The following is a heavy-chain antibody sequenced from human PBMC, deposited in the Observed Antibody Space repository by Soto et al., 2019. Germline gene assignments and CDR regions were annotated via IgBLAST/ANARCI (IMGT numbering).Heavy chain of an antibody. CDR3: VRSKGGYSYGTPFDY. CDR1: GFISSDHY. D-gene: IGHD5-18*01. Sequence: GGSLRLSCAASGFISSDHYMDWVRQGPGKGLEWVGRIRNRARSSTTEYAASVKGRFTISRNDLENSLYLQMNSLKTEDTAVYYCVRSKGGYSYGTPFDYWGQGTLVTVSS. J-gene: IGHJ4*02. V-gene: IGHV3-72*01. CDR2: IRNRARSSTT.